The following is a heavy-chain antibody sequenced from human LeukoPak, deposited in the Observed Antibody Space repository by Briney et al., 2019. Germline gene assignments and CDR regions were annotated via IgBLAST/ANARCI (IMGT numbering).Heavy chain of an antibody. V-gene: IGHV3-30-3*01. D-gene: IGHD3-10*01. Sequence: GGSLRLSCAASGFTFSSYAMHWVRQAPGKGLEWVAVISYDGSNKYYADSVKGRFTISRDNSKNTLYPQMNSLRAEDTAVYYCARDLPNPMVRGVNYYYGMDVWGQGTTVTVSS. CDR3: ARDLPNPMVRGVNYYYGMDV. CDR1: GFTFSSYA. J-gene: IGHJ6*02. CDR2: ISYDGSNK.